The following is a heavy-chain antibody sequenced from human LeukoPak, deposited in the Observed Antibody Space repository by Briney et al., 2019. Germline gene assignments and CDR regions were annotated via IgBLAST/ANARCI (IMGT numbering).Heavy chain of an antibody. J-gene: IGHJ4*02. V-gene: IGHV3-66*01. CDR3: AGDMNPYY. CDR2: MYNDGST. Sequence: GGSLRLSCVASGFTVSSNYMSWVRQAPGKGLEWVSVMYNDGSTYYADSVKGRFTISRDNSKNTLYLQLNRLRTEDTAVYYCAGDMNPYYWGQGTLVTVSS. CDR1: GFTVSSNY. D-gene: IGHD1-14*01.